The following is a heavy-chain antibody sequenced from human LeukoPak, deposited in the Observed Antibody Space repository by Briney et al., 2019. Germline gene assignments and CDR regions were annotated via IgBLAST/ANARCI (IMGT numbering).Heavy chain of an antibody. V-gene: IGHV4-34*01. CDR3: ARDVDCSSTSCYNVDWFDP. Sequence: SETLSLTCAVYGGSFSGYYWSWIRQPPGKGLEWIGEINHSGSTNYNPSLKSRVTISVDTSKNQFSLKLSSVTAADTAVYYCARDVDCSSTSCYNVDWFDPWGQGTLVTVSS. D-gene: IGHD2-2*02. J-gene: IGHJ5*02. CDR2: INHSGST. CDR1: GGSFSGYY.